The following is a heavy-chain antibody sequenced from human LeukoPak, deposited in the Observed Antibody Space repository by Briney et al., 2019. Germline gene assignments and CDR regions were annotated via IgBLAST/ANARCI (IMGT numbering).Heavy chain of an antibody. D-gene: IGHD5-24*01. J-gene: IGHJ4*02. CDR2: IIPILGIA. Sequence: AVKVSCKASGGTFSSCAISWVRQAPGQGLEWMGRIIPILGIANYAQKFQGRVTITADKSTSTAYMELSSLRSEDTAVYYCAREAGGGTEMATMDFDYWGQGTMVTVSS. V-gene: IGHV1-69*04. CDR3: AREAGGGTEMATMDFDY. CDR1: GGTFSSCA.